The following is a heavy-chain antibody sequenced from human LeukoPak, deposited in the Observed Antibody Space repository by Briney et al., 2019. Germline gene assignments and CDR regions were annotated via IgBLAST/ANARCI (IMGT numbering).Heavy chain of an antibody. V-gene: IGHV1-18*01. D-gene: IGHD3-9*01. J-gene: IGHJ6*02. CDR1: GYTFTSYG. Sequence: ASMKVSCKASGYTFTSYGISWVRQAPGQGLEWMGWISAYNGNKNYAQKLQGRVTMTTDTSTSTAYMELRSLRSDDTAVYYCARDVLRYFDWLLWPKGNGMDVWGQGTTVTVSS. CDR3: ARDVLRYFDWLLWPKGNGMDV. CDR2: ISAYNGNK.